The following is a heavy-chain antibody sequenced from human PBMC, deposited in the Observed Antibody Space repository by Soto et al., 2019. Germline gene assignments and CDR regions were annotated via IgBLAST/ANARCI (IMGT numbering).Heavy chain of an antibody. Sequence: QVQLQESGPGLVKPSETLSLSCTVSGDTSTSYYWGWIRQAPGKGLEWIGHIHNSGTSTHNPSLNFRVTISIEISKRQFSLKLTSVTYEDTAVYYCARDFYDSVDYTWFDSWSQGTLVTVSS. V-gene: IGHV4-59*01. CDR1: GDTSTSYY. CDR2: IHNSGTS. CDR3: ARDFYDSVDYTWFDS. J-gene: IGHJ5*01. D-gene: IGHD3-22*01.